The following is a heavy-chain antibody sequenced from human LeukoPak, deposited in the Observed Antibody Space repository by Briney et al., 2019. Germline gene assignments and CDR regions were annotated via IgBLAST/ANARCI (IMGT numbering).Heavy chain of an antibody. V-gene: IGHV3-73*01. CDR2: VVSRADVYET. CDR1: GFTLKGSA. CDR3: TDYYYDSSGYPIPAY. Sequence: RSGGPLRHSCAPCGFTLKGSAMHWVRQPSGKGLEGVGGVVSRADVYETAYGASVKGRFTISRDDSKNPAWLQMNSLKSEDTAVYYCTDYYYDSSGYPIPAYWGQGTLVTVSS. J-gene: IGHJ4*02. D-gene: IGHD3-22*01.